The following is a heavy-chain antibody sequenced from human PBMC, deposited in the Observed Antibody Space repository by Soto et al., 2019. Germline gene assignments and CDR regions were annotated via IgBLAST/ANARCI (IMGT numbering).Heavy chain of an antibody. Sequence: QIQLVQSGAEVKKPGASVTVSCKASGYTFTSYGVSWVRQAPGQGLEWMGWISANNGNTNYAKKLQGRLTMTTDTSSSTAYMELRSLRSDDTAVYYCARGPITGTNWFDPWGQGTLVTVSS. J-gene: IGHJ5*02. CDR3: ARGPITGTNWFDP. CDR2: ISANNGNT. CDR1: GYTFTSYG. V-gene: IGHV1-18*01. D-gene: IGHD1-7*01.